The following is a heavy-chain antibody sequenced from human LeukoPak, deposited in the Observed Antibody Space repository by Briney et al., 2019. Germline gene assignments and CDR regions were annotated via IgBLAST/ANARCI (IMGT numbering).Heavy chain of an antibody. J-gene: IGHJ6*03. V-gene: IGHV1-18*01. D-gene: IGHD6-6*01. CDR1: GYTFTSYG. CDR3: ARDTYNSYYYYYYMDV. CDR2: ISAYNGNT. Sequence: VASVKVSCKASGYTFTSYGISWVRQAPGQGLEWMGWISAYNGNTNYAQKLQGRVTMTTDTSTSTAYMELRSLRSDDTAVYYCARDTYNSYYYYYYMDVWGKGTTVTVSS.